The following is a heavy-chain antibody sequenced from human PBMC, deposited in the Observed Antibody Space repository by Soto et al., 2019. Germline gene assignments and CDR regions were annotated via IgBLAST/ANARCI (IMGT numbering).Heavy chain of an antibody. CDR1: GFSISTYW. CDR2: IKSDGGGT. V-gene: IGHV3-74*01. J-gene: IGHJ5*02. CDR3: ARDPDPRRNWFDP. Sequence: EVQLVESGGGLVQPGVSLRLSCAASGFSISTYWMHWVRQVPGKGLVWVSRIKSDGGGTNYVDSVEGRFTISRDNAQNTVYLQMNNLTAEDTAMYYCARDPDPRRNWFDPWGQGTMVTVSS.